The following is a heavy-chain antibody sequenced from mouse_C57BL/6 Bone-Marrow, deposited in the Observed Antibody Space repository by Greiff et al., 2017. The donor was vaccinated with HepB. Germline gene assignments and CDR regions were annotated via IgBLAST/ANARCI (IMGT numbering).Heavy chain of an antibody. CDR1: GFTFSSYA. CDR3: ARIKLGRDFDY. D-gene: IGHD4-1*01. J-gene: IGHJ2*01. CDR2: ISDGGSYT. V-gene: IGHV5-4*03. Sequence: DVKLVESGGGLVKPGGFLKLSCAASGFTFSSYAMSWVRQTPEKRLEWVATISDGGSYTYYPDNVKGRFTISRDNAKNNLYLQMSHLKSEDTAMYYCARIKLGRDFDYWGQGTTLTVSS.